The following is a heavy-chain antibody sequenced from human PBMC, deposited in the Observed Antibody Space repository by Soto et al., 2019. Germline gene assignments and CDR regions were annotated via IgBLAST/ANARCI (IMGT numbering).Heavy chain of an antibody. CDR1: GYTFSSYG. CDR3: ARYQLPYY. V-gene: IGHV1-18*01. D-gene: IGHD2-2*01. Sequence: QVQLVQSGAEVKTPGTSVKVSCKASGYTFSSYGISWVRQAPGQGFEWMGWISAYNGHTSYAQKIQGRVTMPTDTSTSTAYIKLMSLKSDDTTVYYCARYQLPYYWGQRTLVTVSS. J-gene: IGHJ4*02. CDR2: ISAYNGHT.